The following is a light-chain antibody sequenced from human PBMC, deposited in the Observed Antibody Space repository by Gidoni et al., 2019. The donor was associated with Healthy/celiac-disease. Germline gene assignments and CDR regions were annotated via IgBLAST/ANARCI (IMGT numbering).Light chain of an antibody. Sequence: DIQMTQSPSTLSASVGDRVTITCRDSQSISSWLAWYQQKPGKAPKLLLYKASSLESGVPSRFSGSGSGTEFTLTISSLQPDDFATYYCQQYNSYPWTFGQGTKVEIK. J-gene: IGKJ1*01. CDR2: KAS. CDR3: QQYNSYPWT. V-gene: IGKV1-5*03. CDR1: QSISSW.